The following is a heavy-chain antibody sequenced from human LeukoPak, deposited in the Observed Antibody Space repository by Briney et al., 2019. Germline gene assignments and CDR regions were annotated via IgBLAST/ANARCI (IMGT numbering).Heavy chain of an antibody. CDR3: ARYCGGDCYGMGV. V-gene: IGHV3-7*01. J-gene: IGHJ6*02. CDR2: IKQDGSEK. D-gene: IGHD2-21*01. CDR1: GFTFSSYW. Sequence: GGSLRLSCAASGFTFSSYWMSWVRQAPGKGLEWVANIKQDGSEKHYADSVKGRFTISRDNAKNSLYLQMNSLRAEDTAVYYCARYCGGDCYGMGVWGQGTTVTVSS.